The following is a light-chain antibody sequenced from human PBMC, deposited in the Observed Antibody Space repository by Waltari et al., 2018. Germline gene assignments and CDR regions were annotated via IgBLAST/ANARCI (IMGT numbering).Light chain of an antibody. V-gene: IGKV3-20*01. Sequence: VLTKSPGTLSLSLGERATVSCRASQSVSRALAWYQQKPGQAPRLIIYGASTRATGIPDRFSGSGSGTDFSLTISRLEPDDFAVYYCQHYLRLPVTFGQGTTVEI. J-gene: IGKJ1*01. CDR2: GAS. CDR1: QSVSRA. CDR3: QHYLRLPVT.